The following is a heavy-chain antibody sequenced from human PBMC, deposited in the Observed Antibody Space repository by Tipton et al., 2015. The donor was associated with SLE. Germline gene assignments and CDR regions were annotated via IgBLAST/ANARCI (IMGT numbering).Heavy chain of an antibody. Sequence: TLSLTCTVSGGSISSSSYYWGWIRQPPGKGLEWIGSIYHSGSTYYNPSPKSRVTISVDTSKNQFSLKLSSVTAADTAVYYCAREGGYSGYGADYWGQGTLVTVSS. J-gene: IGHJ4*02. CDR2: IYHSGST. CDR1: GGSISSSSYY. CDR3: AREGGYSGYGADY. V-gene: IGHV4-39*07. D-gene: IGHD5-12*01.